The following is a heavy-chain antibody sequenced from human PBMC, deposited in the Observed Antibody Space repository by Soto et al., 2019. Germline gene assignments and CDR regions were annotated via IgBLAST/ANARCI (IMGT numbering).Heavy chain of an antibody. Sequence: QVQLVESGGGVVQPGRSLRLSCAASGFTFSSYAMHWVSQDPGKGLEWVAVISYDGSNKYYADSVKGRFTISRDNSKNTLYLQMNSLRAEDTAVYYCARGKGQQLVRYFAYWGQGTLVTVSS. V-gene: IGHV3-30-3*01. CDR2: ISYDGSNK. CDR3: ARGKGQQLVRYFAY. CDR1: GFTFSSYA. J-gene: IGHJ4*02. D-gene: IGHD6-13*01.